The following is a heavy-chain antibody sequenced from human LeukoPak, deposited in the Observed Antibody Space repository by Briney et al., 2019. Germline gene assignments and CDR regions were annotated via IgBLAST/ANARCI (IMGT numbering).Heavy chain of an antibody. J-gene: IGHJ4*02. V-gene: IGHV3-11*03. Sequence: GGSLRLSCVASGFTFSDYYMSWIRQAPGKGLEWVSYISSSSSYTNYADSVKGRFTISRDNAKNSLYLQMNSLRAEDTAVYYCARSLQLLWFGELPLDYWGQGTLVTVSS. CDR2: ISSSSSYT. CDR1: GFTFSDYY. D-gene: IGHD3-10*01. CDR3: ARSLQLLWFGELPLDY.